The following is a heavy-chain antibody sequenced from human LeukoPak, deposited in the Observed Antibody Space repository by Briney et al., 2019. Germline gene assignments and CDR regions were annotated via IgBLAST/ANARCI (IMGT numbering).Heavy chain of an antibody. V-gene: IGHV1-69*13. CDR1: GGTFSSYA. CDR2: IIPIFGTA. CDR3: ARSGPHNFLEWLLPIDY. Sequence: AASVKVSCKASGGTFSSYAISWVRQAPGQGLEWMGGIIPIFGTANYAQKFQGRVTITADESTSTAYMELSSLRSEDTAVYYCARSGPHNFLEWLLPIDYWGQGTLVTVSS. D-gene: IGHD3-3*01. J-gene: IGHJ4*02.